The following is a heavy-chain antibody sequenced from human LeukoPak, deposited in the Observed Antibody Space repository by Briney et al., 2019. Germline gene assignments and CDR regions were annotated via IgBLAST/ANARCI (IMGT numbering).Heavy chain of an antibody. D-gene: IGHD5-12*01. J-gene: IGHJ6*04. CDR3: ARDKGYSGYDSLGGYYYGMDV. CDR2: IIPIFGTA. Sequence: ASVTVSFKASGGTFSSYAISWVRQAPGQGLEWMGGIIPIFGTANYAQKFQGRVTITADKSTSTAYMELSSLRSEDTAVYYCARDKGYSGYDSLGGYYYGMDVWGKGTTVTVSS. V-gene: IGHV1-69*06. CDR1: GGTFSSYA.